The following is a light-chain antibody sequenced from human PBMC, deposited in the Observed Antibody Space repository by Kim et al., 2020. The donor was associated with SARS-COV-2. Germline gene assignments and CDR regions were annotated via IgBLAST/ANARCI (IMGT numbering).Light chain of an antibody. CDR2: VGTGGIVG. Sequence: QPVLTQPPSASASLGASVTLTCTLSSGYSNYTVDWYQQRPGKGPRFVMRVGTGGIVGSKGDGIPDRFSVLGSGLNRYLTIKNIQEEDESDYHCGADHGSGGNFVYVFGTGTKVTVL. CDR3: GADHGSGGNFVYV. CDR1: SGYSNYT. V-gene: IGLV9-49*01. J-gene: IGLJ1*01.